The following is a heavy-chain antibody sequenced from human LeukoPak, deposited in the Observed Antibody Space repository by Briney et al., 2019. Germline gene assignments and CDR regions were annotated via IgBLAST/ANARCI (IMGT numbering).Heavy chain of an antibody. V-gene: IGHV4-34*01. Sequence: SETLSLTCAVYGGSFSGYHWSWIRQPPGKGLEWIGELNPGGSSNGNPSLKGRITISVDTSKNQFSLKLTSVTAADTAVYYCARDGYTASWFNWGPGILVTVSS. CDR1: GGSFSGYH. D-gene: IGHD5-12*01. J-gene: IGHJ4*02. CDR3: ARDGYTASWFN. CDR2: LNPGGSS.